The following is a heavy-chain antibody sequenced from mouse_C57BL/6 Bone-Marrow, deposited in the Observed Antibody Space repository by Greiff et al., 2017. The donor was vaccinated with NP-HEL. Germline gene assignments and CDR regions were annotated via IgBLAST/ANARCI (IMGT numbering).Heavy chain of an antibody. J-gene: IGHJ1*03. Sequence: VQLQQPGAELVKPGASVKLSCKASGYTFTSYWMHWVKQRPGQGLEWIGMIHPNSGSTNYNEKFKSKATLTVDKSSSTAYMQLSSLTSEDSAVYYCARGTPMRRYFDVWGTGTTVTVSS. CDR3: ARGTPMRRYFDV. V-gene: IGHV1-64*01. CDR1: GYTFTSYW. D-gene: IGHD2-3*01. CDR2: IHPNSGST.